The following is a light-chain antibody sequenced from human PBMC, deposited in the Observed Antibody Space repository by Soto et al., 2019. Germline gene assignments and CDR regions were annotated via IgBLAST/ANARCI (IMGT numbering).Light chain of an antibody. Sequence: QSVLTQPPSVSGAPGQRVTISCTGSSSNIGAGYNVHWYQQLPGTAPKLLIYGNSNRPSGVPDRFSGSKSGTSASLAITGLHAEDEDDYYCQSYDSRLSGFMVFGGGTKLTVL. CDR1: SSNIGAGYN. J-gene: IGLJ2*01. CDR3: QSYDSRLSGFMV. V-gene: IGLV1-40*01. CDR2: GNS.